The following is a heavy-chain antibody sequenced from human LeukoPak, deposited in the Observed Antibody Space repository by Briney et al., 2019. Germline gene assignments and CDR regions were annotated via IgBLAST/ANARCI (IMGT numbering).Heavy chain of an antibody. J-gene: IGHJ6*02. Sequence: GASVKVSCKASGYTFTNYAMNWVRQAPGQGLEWMGGIIPIFGTANYAQKFQGRVTITADESTSTAYMELSSLRSEDTAVYYCATGGSGTYYYYGMDVWGQGTTVTVSS. CDR1: GYTFTNYA. V-gene: IGHV1-69*13. CDR3: ATGGSGTYYYYGMDV. CDR2: IIPIFGTA. D-gene: IGHD2-15*01.